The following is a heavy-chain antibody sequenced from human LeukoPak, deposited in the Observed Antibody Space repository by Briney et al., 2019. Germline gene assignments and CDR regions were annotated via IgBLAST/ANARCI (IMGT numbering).Heavy chain of an antibody. CDR2: ITGSSSHM. D-gene: IGHD6-19*01. J-gene: IGHJ6*02. Sequence: GGSLRLSCAASGFTFSSYSMNWVRQAPGKGLEWVSYITGSSSHMYYADSVKGRFTTSRDNAKNSLYLQMNSLRAEDTAVYYCARETTAVAALDVWGQGTTVTVFS. CDR3: ARETTAVAALDV. CDR1: GFTFSSYS. V-gene: IGHV3-21*01.